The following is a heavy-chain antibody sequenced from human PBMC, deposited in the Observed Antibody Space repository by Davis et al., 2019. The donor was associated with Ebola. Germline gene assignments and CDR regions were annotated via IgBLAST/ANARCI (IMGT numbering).Heavy chain of an antibody. CDR1: GFTFSSYS. J-gene: IGHJ4*02. CDR2: ISSSGSTI. D-gene: IGHD3-3*01. Sequence: PGGSLRLSCAASGFTFSSYSMNWVRQAPGKGLEWVSYISSSGSTIYYADSVKGRFTISRDNAKNSLYLQMNSLRAEDTAVYYCARGAYYDFWSGYWIYFDYWGQGTLVTVSS. CDR3: ARGAYYDFWSGYWIYFDY. V-gene: IGHV3-48*04.